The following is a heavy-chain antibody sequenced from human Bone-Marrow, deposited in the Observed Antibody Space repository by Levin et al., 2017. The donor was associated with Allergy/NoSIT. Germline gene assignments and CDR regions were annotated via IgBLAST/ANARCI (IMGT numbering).Heavy chain of an antibody. CDR3: VRHCPCIIDSCYFDS. CDR1: GGSISSSSYY. Sequence: PSQTLSLTCTVSGGSISSSSYYWAWLRQPPGKALEWIGSMHYSGRRNYKPSLRSRVTISVDTSKNYFSLRLTSVTAEDTAVYYCVRHCPCIIDSCYFDSWGQGTLVTVSS. J-gene: IGHJ5*01. CDR2: MHYSGRR. D-gene: IGHD2-2*01. V-gene: IGHV4-39*01.